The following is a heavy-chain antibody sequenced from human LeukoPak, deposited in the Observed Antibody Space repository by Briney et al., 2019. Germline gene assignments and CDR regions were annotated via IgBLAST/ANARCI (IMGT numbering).Heavy chain of an antibody. J-gene: IGHJ5*02. V-gene: IGHV4-30-4*08. CDR2: IYYSGST. CDR3: ASMVRGVIAWFDP. Sequence: SWIRQPPGKGLEWIGYIYYSGSTYYNPSLKSRVTISVDTSKNQSSLKLSSVTAADTAVYYCASMVRGVIAWFDPWGQGTLVTVSS. D-gene: IGHD3-10*01.